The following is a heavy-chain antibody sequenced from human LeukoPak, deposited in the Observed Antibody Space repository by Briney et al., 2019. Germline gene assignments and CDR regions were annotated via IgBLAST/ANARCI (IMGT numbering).Heavy chain of an antibody. CDR1: GFPFSSQA. Sequence: GGPLRLSWVASGFPFSSQAMTWVRQAPGKGLEWVSAISISGDRTYYADSVKGRFTISRDNPKNTVYLQMDSLRAEDTAVYYCANEIRPNDHWGQGTLVTVSS. CDR3: ANEIRPNDH. CDR2: ISISGDRT. V-gene: IGHV3-23*01. J-gene: IGHJ4*02.